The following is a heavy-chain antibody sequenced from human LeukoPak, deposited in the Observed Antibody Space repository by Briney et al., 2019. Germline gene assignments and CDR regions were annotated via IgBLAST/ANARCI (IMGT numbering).Heavy chain of an antibody. CDR3: ARYYYDSSGYYRIDY. Sequence: ASVKVSCKASGYTFTGYYMHWVRQAPGQGLEWMGWINPNSGGTNYAQKFQGRVTMTRDTSISTAYMELSRLRSDDTAAYYCARYYYDSSGYYRIDYWGQGTLVTVSS. CDR2: INPNSGGT. V-gene: IGHV1-2*02. D-gene: IGHD3-22*01. CDR1: GYTFTGYY. J-gene: IGHJ4*02.